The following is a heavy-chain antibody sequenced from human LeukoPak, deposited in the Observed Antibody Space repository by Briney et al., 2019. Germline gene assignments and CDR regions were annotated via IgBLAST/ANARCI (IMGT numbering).Heavy chain of an antibody. V-gene: IGHV4-39*07. CDR3: GRDSRGPDY. CDR1: GGSISSRSYY. D-gene: IGHD3-22*01. Sequence: SETLSLTCTVSGGSISSRSYYWGWIRQSPGKGLECIGEINHSGSTNYNPSLKSRVTISVDTSKNQISLKLNSVTAADTAVYYCGRDSRGPDYWGQGTLVTVSS. J-gene: IGHJ4*02. CDR2: INHSGST.